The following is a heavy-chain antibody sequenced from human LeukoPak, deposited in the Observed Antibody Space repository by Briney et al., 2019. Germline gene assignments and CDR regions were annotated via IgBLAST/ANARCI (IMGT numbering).Heavy chain of an antibody. CDR1: GFTFSNAW. D-gene: IGHD2-15*01. V-gene: IGHV3-11*04. J-gene: IGHJ3*02. CDR3: APLYCSGGSCYSHAFDI. Sequence: GGSLRLSCAASGFTFSNAWMSWVRLAPGKGLEWVSYISSSGSTIYYADSVKGRFTISRDNAKNSLYLEMNSLRAGDTAVYYCAPLYCSGGSCYSHAFDIWGQGTMVIVSS. CDR2: ISSSGSTI.